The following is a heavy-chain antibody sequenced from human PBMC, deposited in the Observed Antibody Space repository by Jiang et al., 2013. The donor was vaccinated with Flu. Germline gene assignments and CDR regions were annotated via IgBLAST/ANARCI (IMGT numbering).Heavy chain of an antibody. D-gene: IGHD3-3*01. Sequence: ETLSLTCTVSGGSISSYYWSWIRQPPGKGLEWIGYIYYSGSTNYNPSLKSRVTISVDTSKNQFSLKLSSVTAADTAVYYCARGGHDFWSGYSPQNWFDPWGQGTLVTVSS. CDR2: IYYSGST. V-gene: IGHV4-59*08. CDR1: GGSISSYY. CDR3: ARGGHDFWSGYSPQNWFDP. J-gene: IGHJ5*02.